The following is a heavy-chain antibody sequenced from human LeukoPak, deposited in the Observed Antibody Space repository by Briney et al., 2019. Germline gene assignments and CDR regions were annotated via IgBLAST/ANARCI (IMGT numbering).Heavy chain of an antibody. J-gene: IGHJ3*02. V-gene: IGHV3-7*01. CDR3: ARGSQNAFDI. CDR2: IKEDGSEK. Sequence: GGSLRLSCAASGFTFSLYWMNWVRQAPGKGLEWVANIKEDGSEKYYVDSVKGRFTISRDNAKNSLYLQMNSLRAEDTAVYYCARGSQNAFDIWGQGTMVTVS. CDR1: GFTFSLYW.